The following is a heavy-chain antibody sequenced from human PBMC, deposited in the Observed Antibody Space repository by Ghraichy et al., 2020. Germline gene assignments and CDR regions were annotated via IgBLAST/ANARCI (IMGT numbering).Heavy chain of an antibody. J-gene: IGHJ6*02. CDR2: IKQDGSEK. CDR1: GFTFSSYW. CDR3: ARDDYFTVTTLYYYYYGMDV. D-gene: IGHD4-17*01. Sequence: GESLNISCAASGFTFSSYWMSWVRQAPGKGLEWVANIKQDGSEKYYVDSVKGRFTISRDNAKNSLYLQMNSLRAEDTAVYYCARDDYFTVTTLYYYYYGMDVWGQGTTVTVSS. V-gene: IGHV3-7*03.